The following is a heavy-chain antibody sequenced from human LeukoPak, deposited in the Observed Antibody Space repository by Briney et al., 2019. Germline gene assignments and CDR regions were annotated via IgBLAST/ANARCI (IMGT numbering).Heavy chain of an antibody. D-gene: IGHD4-23*01. CDR2: INPNSGGT. V-gene: IGHV1-2*02. CDR1: AYTFTDYY. CDR3: AGGRTLYGGDDY. Sequence: ASVKVSCKASAYTFTDYYMHWVRQAPGQGLEWMGWINPNSGGTNYAQKFQGRVTMTRDTSISTAYMELSRLTSDDTAVYYCAGGRTLYGGDDYWGQGTLVTVSS. J-gene: IGHJ4*02.